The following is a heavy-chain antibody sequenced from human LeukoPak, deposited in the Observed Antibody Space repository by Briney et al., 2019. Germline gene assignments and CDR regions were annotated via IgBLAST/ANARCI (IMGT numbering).Heavy chain of an antibody. J-gene: IGHJ4*02. Sequence: GGSLRLSCAASGFTFNTYEMNWVRQAPGKGLEWVAKIKHDGSEEYYVDSVKGRFTISRDNAKNSLYLQMNSLRAEDTAVYYCARDSRDYWGQGTLVTVSS. V-gene: IGHV3-7*01. CDR2: IKHDGSEE. CDR3: ARDSRDY. CDR1: GFTFNTYE.